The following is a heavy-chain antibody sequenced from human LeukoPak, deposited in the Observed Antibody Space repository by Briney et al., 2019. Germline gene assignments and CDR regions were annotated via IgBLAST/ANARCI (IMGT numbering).Heavy chain of an antibody. V-gene: IGHV3-21*01. CDR2: ISSSSSYI. CDR1: GFTFSSYS. CDR3: ARDSSGFFDY. D-gene: IGHD6-25*01. J-gene: IGHJ4*02. Sequence: PGGSLRLSCAASGFTFSSYSMNGVRQAPGKGLEWVSSISSSSSYIYYADSVKGRFTISRDNAKNSLYLQMNSLRAEDTAVYYCARDSSGFFDYWGQGTLVTVSS.